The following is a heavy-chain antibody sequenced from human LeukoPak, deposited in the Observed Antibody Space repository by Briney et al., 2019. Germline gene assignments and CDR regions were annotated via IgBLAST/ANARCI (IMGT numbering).Heavy chain of an antibody. CDR3: ARAITMVQGGLGY. D-gene: IGHD3-10*01. CDR2: IIPIFGTA. Sequence: ASVKVSCKASGCTFSSYAISWVRQAPGQGLEWMGGIIPIFGTANYAQKFQGRVTITADESTSTAYMELSSLRSEDTAVYYCARAITMVQGGLGYWGQGTLVTVSS. CDR1: GCTFSSYA. V-gene: IGHV1-69*01. J-gene: IGHJ4*02.